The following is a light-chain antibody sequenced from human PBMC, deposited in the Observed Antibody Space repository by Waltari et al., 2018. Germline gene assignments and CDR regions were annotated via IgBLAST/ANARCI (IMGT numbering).Light chain of an antibody. CDR2: AAL. V-gene: IGKV1-9*01. J-gene: IGKJ4*01. CDR1: QGITCY. CDR3: QQLKSYPLT. Sequence: DIQLTHSPSFLSASVGDRATIPCRASQGITCYVGWYQQKPGKAPKLLIYAALNLQSGVPSRFSGSGSGTEFTLTISSLQPEDFATYHCQQLKSYPLTFGGGTKVEIK.